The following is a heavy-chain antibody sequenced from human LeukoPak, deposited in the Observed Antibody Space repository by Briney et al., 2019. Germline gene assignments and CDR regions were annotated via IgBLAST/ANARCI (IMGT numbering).Heavy chain of an antibody. Sequence: PGGSLRLSCAASGFTFDDYAMHWVRQAPGKGLGWVSTIKWNSGSIGYADSVKGRFTISRDNAKNSLYLQMNSLRPEDTALYYCAKDRRIAAAGKYGMDVWGQGTSVTVSS. CDR1: GFTFDDYA. J-gene: IGHJ6*02. CDR2: IKWNSGSI. D-gene: IGHD6-13*01. V-gene: IGHV3-9*01. CDR3: AKDRRIAAAGKYGMDV.